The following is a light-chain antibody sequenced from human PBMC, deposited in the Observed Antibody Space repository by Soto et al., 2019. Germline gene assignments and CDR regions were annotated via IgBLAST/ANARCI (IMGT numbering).Light chain of an antibody. CDR3: DTWDSNTQV. J-gene: IGLJ7*01. Sequence: QAVVTQSSSASASLGSSVKLTCTLSSGHRTYIIAWHQQQPGRAPRYLMKLEGSGSYNKGSGVPDRFSGSSSGADRYLTISHLQSEDEADYYCDTWDSNTQVFGGGTQLTVL. CDR1: SGHRTYI. V-gene: IGLV4-60*03. CDR2: LEGSGSY.